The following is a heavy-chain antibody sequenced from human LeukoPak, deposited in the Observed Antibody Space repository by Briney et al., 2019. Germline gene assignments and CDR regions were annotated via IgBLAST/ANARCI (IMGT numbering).Heavy chain of an antibody. CDR3: ASPWDF. J-gene: IGHJ4*02. Sequence: PSETLSLTCAVYGGSFSGYYWGWIHQPPGKGLEWIGEINHSGSTNYNPSLKSRVTISVDTSKNQFSLKLSSVTAADTAVYYCASPWDFWGQGTLVTVSS. CDR2: INHSGST. V-gene: IGHV4-34*01. CDR1: GGSFSGYY.